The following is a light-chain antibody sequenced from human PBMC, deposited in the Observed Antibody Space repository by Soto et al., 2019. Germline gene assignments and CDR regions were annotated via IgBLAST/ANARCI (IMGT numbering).Light chain of an antibody. CDR1: SADVGGYNH. J-gene: IGLJ3*02. Sequence: QSVLTQPASVSGSPGQSITISCTGSSADVGGYNHVSWYQQHPGKAPKLMIYEVTNRPSGVSNRFSGSKSGNTASLTISGLQAEDEADYYCSSYTDSSTRVFGGGTKLTVL. V-gene: IGLV2-14*01. CDR3: SSYTDSSTRV. CDR2: EVT.